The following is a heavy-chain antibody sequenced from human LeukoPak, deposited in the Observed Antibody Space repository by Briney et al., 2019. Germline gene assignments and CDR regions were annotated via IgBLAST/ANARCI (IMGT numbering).Heavy chain of an antibody. D-gene: IGHD3-22*01. Sequence: PSETLSLTCTVSGGSISSSSYYWGWIRQPPGKGLEWIGSIYYSGSTYYNPSLKSRVTMSVDTSKNQFSLKLSSVTAADTAVYYCARGDYYDSSGYYLDAFDIWGQGTMVTVSS. CDR2: IYYSGST. CDR1: GGSISSSSYY. CDR3: ARGDYYDSSGYYLDAFDI. V-gene: IGHV4-39*07. J-gene: IGHJ3*02.